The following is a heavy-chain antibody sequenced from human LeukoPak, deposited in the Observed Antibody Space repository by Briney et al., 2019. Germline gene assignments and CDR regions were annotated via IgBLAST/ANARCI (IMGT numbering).Heavy chain of an antibody. J-gene: IGHJ3*02. V-gene: IGHV1-69*13. D-gene: IGHD2-2*01. CDR3: ARDGSRVPNPYCSSTSCHDAFDI. CDR2: IIPIFGTA. CDR1: GGTFSSYA. Sequence: SVKVSCKASGGTFSSYAISWVRQAPGQGLGWMGGIIPIFGTANYAQKFQGRVTITADESTSTAYMELSSLRSEDTAVYYCARDGSRVPNPYCSSTSCHDAFDIWGQGTMVTVSS.